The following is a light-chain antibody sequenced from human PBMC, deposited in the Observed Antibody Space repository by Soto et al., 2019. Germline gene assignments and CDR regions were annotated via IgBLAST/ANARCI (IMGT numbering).Light chain of an antibody. CDR1: TTDVGGYDL. CDR2: EVT. J-gene: IGLJ1*01. CDR3: ASYSTITPFV. V-gene: IGLV2-8*01. Sequence: QSALTQPPSASGSPGQSVTISCTGTTTDVGGYDLVSWYQQHPGKAPKVIIYEVTKRPSGVPDRFFGSKSGSTASLTISGLRAEDEADYFCASYSTITPFVFGTGTKVTVL.